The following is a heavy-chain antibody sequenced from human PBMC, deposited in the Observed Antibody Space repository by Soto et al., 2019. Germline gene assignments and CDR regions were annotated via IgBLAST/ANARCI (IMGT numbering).Heavy chain of an antibody. CDR2: INPASGST. CDR3: ARDLAAGDH. D-gene: IGHD6-13*01. J-gene: IGHJ4*02. V-gene: IGHV1-46*01. CDR1: GYTFTHYY. Sequence: QVQLVQSGAEVKKPGASVKLSCRTSGYTFTHYYIHWVRQAPGQGLEWLAIINPASGSTNYAQDFQVRVTLPMDTSTTTVYRELRGLRAEATAIFYCARDLAAGDHWGQGTLVTVSS.